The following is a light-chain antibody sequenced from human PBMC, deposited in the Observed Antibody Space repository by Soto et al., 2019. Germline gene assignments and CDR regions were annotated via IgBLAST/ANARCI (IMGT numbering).Light chain of an antibody. Sequence: EIVMTQSPATLSVSPGERATLSCRASQSVSGNLAWYQQRPGQAPRLLIYDASARATGIPARFSGSGSGAEYTLTISSLQSEDFAVHYCQQYTNWPPWTFGQGTKVEIK. V-gene: IGKV3-15*01. CDR1: QSVSGN. CDR2: DAS. CDR3: QQYTNWPPWT. J-gene: IGKJ1*01.